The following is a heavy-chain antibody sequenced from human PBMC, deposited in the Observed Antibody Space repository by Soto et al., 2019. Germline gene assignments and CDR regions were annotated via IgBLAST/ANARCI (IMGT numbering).Heavy chain of an antibody. J-gene: IGHJ6*02. V-gene: IGHV5-10-1*01. CDR2: IDPSDSYT. CDR1: GYSFTSYW. Sequence: GESLKISCKGSGYSFTSYWISWVRQMPGKGLEWMGRIDPSDSYTNYSPSFQGHVTISADKSISTAYLQWSSLKASDTAMYYCAREREVSGSYDYYYYGMDVWGQGTTVTVSS. CDR3: AREREVSGSYDYYYYGMDV. D-gene: IGHD3-16*01.